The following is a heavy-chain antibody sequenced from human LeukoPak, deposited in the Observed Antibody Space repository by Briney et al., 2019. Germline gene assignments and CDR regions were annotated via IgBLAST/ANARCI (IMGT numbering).Heavy chain of an antibody. CDR1: GYTFTGYY. Sequence: ASVKVSCKASGYTFTGYYMHWVRQAPGQGLEWMGWINPNSGDTNYAQMFQGRVTMTRDTSISTAYMELSWLRSDDTAVYYCARYRSVPAFDPWGQGTLVTVSS. V-gene: IGHV1-2*02. CDR2: INPNSGDT. J-gene: IGHJ5*02. D-gene: IGHD6-25*01. CDR3: ARYRSVPAFDP.